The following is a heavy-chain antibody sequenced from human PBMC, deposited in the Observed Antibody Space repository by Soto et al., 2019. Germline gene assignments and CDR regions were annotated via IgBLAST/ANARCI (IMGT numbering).Heavy chain of an antibody. CDR3: ARHGTDIVVVTASYWYFDL. CDR1: GGSISSYY. D-gene: IGHD2-21*02. V-gene: IGHV4-59*08. CDR2: IYYSGST. Sequence: QVQLQESGPGLVKPSETLSLTCTVSGGSISSYYWSWIRQPPGKGLEWIGYIYYSGSTNYNPSLKSQVTISVTPSKNQFSLKLSSVTAADTAVYYCARHGTDIVVVTASYWYFDLWGRGTLVTVSS. J-gene: IGHJ2*01.